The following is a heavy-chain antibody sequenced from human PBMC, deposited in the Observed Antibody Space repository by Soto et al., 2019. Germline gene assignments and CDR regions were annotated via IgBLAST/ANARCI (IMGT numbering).Heavy chain of an antibody. D-gene: IGHD2-15*01. V-gene: IGHV1-3*01. J-gene: IGHJ5*02. CDR1: GYTFTRYT. Sequence: ASVKVSCKASGYTFTRYTMNWVRQAPGQRLEWMGWINPDNGNTKSSQKFQGRVIITRDTSASTAYMDLSSLRSEDTAVYYCARGIATGQLDPWGQGTLVNVS. CDR3: ARGIATGQLDP. CDR2: INPDNGNT.